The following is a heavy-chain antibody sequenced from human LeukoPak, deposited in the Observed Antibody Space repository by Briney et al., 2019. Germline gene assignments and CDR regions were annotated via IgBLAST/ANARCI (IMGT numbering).Heavy chain of an antibody. Sequence: SQTLSLTCTVSGGSISSGAYYRSWIRQHPGKGLEWIGYIYYSGGTYYNPSLKSRVTISVDTSKNQFSLNLSSVTAADTAVYYCARIVVGATFDYWGQGTLVTVSS. J-gene: IGHJ4*02. CDR1: GGSISSGAYY. V-gene: IGHV4-31*03. CDR3: ARIVVGATFDY. D-gene: IGHD1-26*01. CDR2: IYYSGGT.